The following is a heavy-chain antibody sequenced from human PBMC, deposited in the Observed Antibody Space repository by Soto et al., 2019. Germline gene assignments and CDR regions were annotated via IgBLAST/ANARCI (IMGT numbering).Heavy chain of an antibody. CDR1: GGSFSGYH. V-gene: IGHV4-34*01. Sequence: SETLSLTCAVYGGSFSGYHWSWIRQSPGKGLEWIGEINHAGGTKNNPSLKSRVTISVDTSKNQFSLKMTSLTAADTAVYYCSRSHRVDPSGSGKYSFYSYGLDVWGQGTTVTVS. CDR2: INHAGGT. D-gene: IGHD3-3*01. CDR3: SRSHRVDPSGSGKYSFYSYGLDV. J-gene: IGHJ6*02.